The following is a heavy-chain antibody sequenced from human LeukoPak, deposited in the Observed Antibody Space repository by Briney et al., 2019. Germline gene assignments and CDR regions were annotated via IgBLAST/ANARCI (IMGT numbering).Heavy chain of an antibody. J-gene: IGHJ4*02. V-gene: IGHV3-23*01. CDR2: ISATGGST. D-gene: IGHD2-15*01. Sequence: GGSLRLSCAASGFTFSSYAMGWVRQAPGKGLEWVSAISATGGSTFYAASVKGRFAISRDNSKNTLYLQMNSVRAEDTAVYYCAKGPLIGWYYFDSWGQGTLVTVSS. CDR1: GFTFSSYA. CDR3: AKGPLIGWYYFDS.